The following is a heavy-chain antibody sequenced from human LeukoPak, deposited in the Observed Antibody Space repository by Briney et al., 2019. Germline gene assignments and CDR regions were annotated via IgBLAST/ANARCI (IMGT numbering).Heavy chain of an antibody. J-gene: IGHJ6*03. V-gene: IGHV5-51*01. CDR3: ARAVAGTWYYDYMDV. D-gene: IGHD6-19*01. CDR1: GYNFTKYW. Sequence: AGESLKISCMGSGYNFTKYWLGWVRQMPGKGVEWKGLILLCDSDTRYSPSLQGKVTITADKSISTAYLQWSSLKASDTAMYYCARAVAGTWYYDYMDVWGKGTMVTVSS. CDR2: ILLCDSDT.